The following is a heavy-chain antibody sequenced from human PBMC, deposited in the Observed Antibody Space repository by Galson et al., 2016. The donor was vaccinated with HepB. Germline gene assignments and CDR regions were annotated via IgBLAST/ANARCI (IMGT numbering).Heavy chain of an antibody. V-gene: IGHV3-7*01. Sequence: SLRLSCAASGFTFSNYWMSWVRQAPGKGLGWVANIKQDGSEKYYVDSVKGRFTISRDSAKNSLYLQMSSLRAADTAVYYCARKGGYFDYWGQGTLVTVSS. CDR2: IKQDGSEK. CDR1: GFTFSNYW. CDR3: ARKGGYFDY. J-gene: IGHJ4*02.